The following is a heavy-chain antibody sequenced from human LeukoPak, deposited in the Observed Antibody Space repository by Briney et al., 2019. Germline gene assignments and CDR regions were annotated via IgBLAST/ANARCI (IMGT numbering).Heavy chain of an antibody. CDR3: ARERNSGSYVRGVDY. V-gene: IGHV4-31*03. CDR2: IYYSGST. D-gene: IGHD1-26*01. J-gene: IGHJ4*02. Sequence: PSQTLSLTCTVSGGSISSGGYYWSWIRQHPGKGLEWIGYIYYSGSTYYNPSLKSRVTISVDTSKNQFSLKLSSVTAADTAVYYCARERNSGSYVRGVDYWGQGTLVTVSS. CDR1: GGSISSGGYY.